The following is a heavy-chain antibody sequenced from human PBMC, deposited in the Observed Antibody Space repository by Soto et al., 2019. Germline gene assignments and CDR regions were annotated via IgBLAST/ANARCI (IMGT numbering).Heavy chain of an antibody. CDR2: ITPIFGTT. Sequence: QVQLVQSGAEVKKPGSSVKVSCKASGGTFSNYAISWVRQAPGQGLEWMGGITPIFGTTNYAQKFQARVTITAEETTTTAFMELSSLGSDDTAVYYCARAPGGRWLPYYYCGMDVWGQGTTVTVSS. CDR1: GGTFSNYA. V-gene: IGHV1-69*12. J-gene: IGHJ6*02. D-gene: IGHD3-16*01. CDR3: ARAPGGRWLPYYYCGMDV.